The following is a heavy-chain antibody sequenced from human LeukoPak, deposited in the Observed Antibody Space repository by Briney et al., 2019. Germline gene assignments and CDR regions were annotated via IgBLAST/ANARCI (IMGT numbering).Heavy chain of an antibody. D-gene: IGHD3-22*01. CDR3: ARVGHYYDSSGYYRVQSPYDY. CDR2: INPNSGGT. V-gene: IGHV1-2*02. CDR1: GYTFTGYY. J-gene: IGHJ4*02. Sequence: ASVKVSCKASGYTFTGYYMHWVRQAPGQGLEWMGWINPNSGGTNYAQKFQGRVTMTRDTSISTAYMELSRLRSDDTAVYYCARVGHYYDSSGYYRVQSPYDYWGQGTLVTVSS.